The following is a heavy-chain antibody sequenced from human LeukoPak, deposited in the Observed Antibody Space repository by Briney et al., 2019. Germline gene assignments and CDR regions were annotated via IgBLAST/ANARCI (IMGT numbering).Heavy chain of an antibody. CDR2: IDHGGSA. J-gene: IGHJ3*02. CDR3: ARGGYSYNDAFDI. Sequence: KPSETLSLTCAVYGGSFSGYSWNWIRQPPGKGLEWIGEIDHGGSANYNPSLKSRVTISVDTSKNQFSLRLSSVTAADTAVYYCARGGYSYNDAFDIWGQGTMVTVSS. CDR1: GGSFSGYS. D-gene: IGHD5-18*01. V-gene: IGHV4-34*01.